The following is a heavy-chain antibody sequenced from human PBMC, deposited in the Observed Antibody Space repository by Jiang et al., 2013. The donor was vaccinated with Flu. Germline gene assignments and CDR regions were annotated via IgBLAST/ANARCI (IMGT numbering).Heavy chain of an antibody. V-gene: IGHV4-4*07. CDR2: IYTSGST. CDR1: GGSISSYY. CDR3: ARDGYYYDSSGSGAFDI. D-gene: IGHD3-22*01. J-gene: IGHJ3*02. Sequence: KPSETLSLTCTVSGGSISSYYWSWIRQPAGKGLEWIGRIYTSGSTNYNPSLKSRVTMSVDTSKNQFSLKLSSVTAADTAVYYCARDGYYYDSSGSGAFDIWGQGTMVTVSS.